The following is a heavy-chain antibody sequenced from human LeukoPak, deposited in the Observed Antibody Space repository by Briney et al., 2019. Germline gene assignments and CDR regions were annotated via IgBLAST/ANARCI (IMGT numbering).Heavy chain of an antibody. CDR3: AREFRTKWELRRRDAFDI. V-gene: IGHV5-51*01. D-gene: IGHD1-26*01. CDR1: GYSFTSYW. J-gene: IGHJ3*02. CDR2: IYPGDSDT. Sequence: KISCKGSGYSFTSYWIGWVRQMPGKGLEWMGIIYPGDSDTRYSPSFQGQVTISADKSISTAYLQWSSLKASDTAMYYCAREFRTKWELRRRDAFDIWGQGTMVTVSS.